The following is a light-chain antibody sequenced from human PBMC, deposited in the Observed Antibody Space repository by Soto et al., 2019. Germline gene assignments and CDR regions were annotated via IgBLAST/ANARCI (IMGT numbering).Light chain of an antibody. V-gene: IGKV3-20*01. CDR2: GAS. Sequence: EIVLTQSPGTLSLSPGERATLSCRASQSVSSSYLAWYQQKPGQAPRLLLYGASSRATGIPDRFSGSGSGTDFTLTISRLEPEDFAVDYCQQYGSSPPAWTFGQGTKVEIK. J-gene: IGKJ1*01. CDR1: QSVSSSY. CDR3: QQYGSSPPAWT.